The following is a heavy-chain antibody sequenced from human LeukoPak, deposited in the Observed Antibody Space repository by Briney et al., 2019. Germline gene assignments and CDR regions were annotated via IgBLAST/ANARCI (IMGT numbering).Heavy chain of an antibody. CDR3: AGVNSSSWYFDL. D-gene: IGHD2/OR15-2a*01. J-gene: IGHJ2*01. CDR2: ISSSGSSI. V-gene: IGHV3-48*03. CDR1: GFTFSSYE. Sequence: GGSLRLSCAASGFTFSSYEMNWVRQAPGKGLEWVSYISSSGSSIYNADSVKGRFTISRDNAKNSLYLQMNSLRAEDTAVYYRAGVNSSSWYFDLWGRGTLVTVSS.